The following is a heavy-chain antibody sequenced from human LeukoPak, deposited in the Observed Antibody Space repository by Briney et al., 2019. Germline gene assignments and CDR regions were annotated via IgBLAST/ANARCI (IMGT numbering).Heavy chain of an antibody. Sequence: PSETLSLTCTVSGGSISSYYWSWIRQPPGKGLEWIGYIYYSGSTYYNPSLKSRVTISVDTSKNQFSLKLSSVTAADTAVYYCARVGGGLRTHFDYWGQGTLVTVSS. CDR1: GGSISSYY. CDR3: ARVGGGLRTHFDY. V-gene: IGHV4-59*12. CDR2: IYYSGST. J-gene: IGHJ4*02. D-gene: IGHD5-12*01.